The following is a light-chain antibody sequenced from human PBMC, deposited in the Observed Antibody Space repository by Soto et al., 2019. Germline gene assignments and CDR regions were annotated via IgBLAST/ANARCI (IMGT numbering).Light chain of an antibody. CDR1: SADIGAFNY. CDR3: SSYSTTSALV. J-gene: IGLJ7*01. V-gene: IGLV2-14*03. CDR2: DVS. Sequence: QSVLTHPASVSGSPGRSITISCAGTSADIGAFNYVSWYQHHPDKAPKLLIYDVSNRPSGISTRFSASKSANTASLTISGLQADDEADYYCSSYSTTSALVFGGGTQLTVL.